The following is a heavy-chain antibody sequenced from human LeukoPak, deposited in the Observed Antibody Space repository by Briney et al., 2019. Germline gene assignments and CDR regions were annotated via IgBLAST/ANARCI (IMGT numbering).Heavy chain of an antibody. D-gene: IGHD2-21*01. CDR1: GFTFSGYE. J-gene: IGHJ4*02. V-gene: IGHV3-48*03. Sequence: PGGSLRLSCAASGFTFSGYEMNWVRQAPGKGLEWVSRISSSSSSIFYADSVKGRFTISRDNAKNSLYLQMNILRAEDTAVYYCARGPYGYWGQGTLVTVSS. CDR3: ARGPYGY. CDR2: ISSSSSSI.